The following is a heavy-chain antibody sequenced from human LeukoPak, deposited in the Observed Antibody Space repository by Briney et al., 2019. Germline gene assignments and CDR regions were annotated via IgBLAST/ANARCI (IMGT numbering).Heavy chain of an antibody. CDR3: ARDDGGFNYYGMDV. CDR2: IYSGGST. Sequence: TGGSLRLSCAASGFTVSSNYMSWVRQAPGKGLEWVSVIYSGGSTYCADSVKGRFTISRDNAKNSLYLQMNSLRAEDTAVYYCARDDGGFNYYGMDVWGQGTTVTVSS. CDR1: GFTVSSNY. J-gene: IGHJ6*02. D-gene: IGHD3-16*01. V-gene: IGHV3-53*01.